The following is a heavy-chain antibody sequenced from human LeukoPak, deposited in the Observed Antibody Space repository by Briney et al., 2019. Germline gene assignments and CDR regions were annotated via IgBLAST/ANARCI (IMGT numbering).Heavy chain of an antibody. CDR2: ISSSSSYI. V-gene: IGHV3-21*01. Sequence: PGGSLRLSYAASGFTFSSYSMNWVRQAPGKGLEWVSSISSSSSYIYYADSVKGRFTISRDNAKNSLYLQMNSLRAEDTAVYYCARDTRKVGATGDYWGQGTLVTVSS. CDR1: GFTFSSYS. D-gene: IGHD1-26*01. J-gene: IGHJ4*02. CDR3: ARDTRKVGATGDY.